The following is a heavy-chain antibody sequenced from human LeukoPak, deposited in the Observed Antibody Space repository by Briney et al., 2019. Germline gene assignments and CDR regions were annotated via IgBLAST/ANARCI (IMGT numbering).Heavy chain of an antibody. J-gene: IGHJ3*02. V-gene: IGHV4-59*01. D-gene: IGHD3-10*01. Sequence: PSETLSLTCTVSGGSISSYYWSWIRQPPGKGLEWIGYIYYSGSTNYSPSLKSRVTISVDTSKNQFSLKLSSVTAADTAVYYCAREGRLPDAFDIWGQGTMVTVSS. CDR3: AREGRLPDAFDI. CDR2: IYYSGST. CDR1: GGSISSYY.